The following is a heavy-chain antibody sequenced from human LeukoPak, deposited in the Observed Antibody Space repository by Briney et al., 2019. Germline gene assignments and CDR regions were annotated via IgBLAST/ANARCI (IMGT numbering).Heavy chain of an antibody. V-gene: IGHV4-39*01. CDR2: IYYSGST. CDR3: ASFYCSGGSCYQYYYYYYMDV. D-gene: IGHD2-15*01. CDR1: GGSISSSSYY. Sequence: PSETLSLTCTVSGGSISSSSYYWGWIRQPPGKGLEWIGIIYYSGSTYSNPSRKSRITISVDTSKNQFSLKLSSVTAADTAVYYCASFYCSGGSCYQYYYYYYMDVWGKGTTVTISS. J-gene: IGHJ6*03.